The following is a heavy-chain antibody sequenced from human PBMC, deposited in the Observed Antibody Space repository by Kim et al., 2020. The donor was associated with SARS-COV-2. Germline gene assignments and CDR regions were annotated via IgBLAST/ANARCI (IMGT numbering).Heavy chain of an antibody. J-gene: IGHJ6*02. V-gene: IGHV3-11*06. D-gene: IGHD3-10*01. CDR2: ISSSSSYT. CDR3: ARDYWEAYGSGSYYPAGYYYYGMDV. CDR1: GFTFSDYY. Sequence: GGSLRLSCAASGFTFSDYYMSWIRQAPGKGLEWVSYISSSSSYTNYADSVKGRFTISRDNAKNSLYLQMNSLRAEDTAVYCCARDYWEAYGSGSYYPAGYYYYGMDVWGQGTTVTVSS.